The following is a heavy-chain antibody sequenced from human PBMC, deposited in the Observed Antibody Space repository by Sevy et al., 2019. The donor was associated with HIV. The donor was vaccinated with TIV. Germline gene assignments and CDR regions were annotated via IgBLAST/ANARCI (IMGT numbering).Heavy chain of an antibody. J-gene: IGHJ6*02. Sequence: SGPTLVNPTQTLTLTCTFSGFSLSTAGVGVGWIRQPPGKALECLALISWDEDKRYRTSLRSRLTINKDTSKNQVVLTMTNMDPVDTATYYCVHSRMRGIGMDVWGQGTTVTVSS. V-gene: IGHV2-5*02. CDR1: GFSLSTAGVG. CDR2: ISWDEDK. CDR3: VHSRMRGIGMDV.